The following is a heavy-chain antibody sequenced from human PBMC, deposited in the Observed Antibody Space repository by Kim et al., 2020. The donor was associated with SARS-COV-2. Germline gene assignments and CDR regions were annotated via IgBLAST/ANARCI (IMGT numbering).Heavy chain of an antibody. V-gene: IGHV3-23*01. D-gene: IGHD6-13*01. J-gene: IGHJ5*02. CDR2: ISGSGGST. CDR1: GFTFSSYA. CDR3: AKDREQLVHYNWFDP. Sequence: GGSLRLSCAASGFTFSSYAMSWVRQAPGKGLEWVSAISGSGGSTYYADSVKGRFTISRDNSKNTLYLQRNSLRAEDTAVYYCAKDREQLVHYNWFDPWGQGTLVTVSS.